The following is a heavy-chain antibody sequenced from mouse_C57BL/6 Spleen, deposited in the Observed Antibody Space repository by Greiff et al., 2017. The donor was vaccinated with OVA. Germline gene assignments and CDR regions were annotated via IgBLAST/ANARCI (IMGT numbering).Heavy chain of an antibody. CDR3: ARPYYYGSSFYAMDY. D-gene: IGHD1-1*01. CDR2: ISNGGGST. J-gene: IGHJ4*01. CDR1: GFTFSDYY. V-gene: IGHV5-12*01. Sequence: EVQLVESGGGLVQPGGSLKLSCAASGFTFSDYYMYWVRQTPEKRLEWVAYISNGGGSTYYPDTVKGRFNISRDNAKNTLYLQMSRLKSEDTAMYYCARPYYYGSSFYAMDYGGQGTSVTVSS.